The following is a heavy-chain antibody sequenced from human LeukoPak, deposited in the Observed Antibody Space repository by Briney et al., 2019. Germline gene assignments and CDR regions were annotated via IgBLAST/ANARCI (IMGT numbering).Heavy chain of an antibody. Sequence: QTGGSLRLSCAASGFNFSNYWMSWVRQTPGKGLEWVANINRDGSEKYYVDSVEGQFTISRDNAKNSLFLQMNSLRVEDTAVYYCARRRGYSYGRNNYYFDYWGQGTPVTVSS. J-gene: IGHJ4*02. CDR2: INRDGSEK. CDR3: ARRRGYSYGRNNYYFDY. V-gene: IGHV3-7*03. CDR1: GFNFSNYW. D-gene: IGHD5-18*01.